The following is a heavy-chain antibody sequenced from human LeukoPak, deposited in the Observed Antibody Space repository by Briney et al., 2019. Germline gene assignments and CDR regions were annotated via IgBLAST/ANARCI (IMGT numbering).Heavy chain of an antibody. CDR2: IKSIPDGGTT. CDR3: NTDEGDYGDYYRL. D-gene: IGHD4-17*01. CDR1: GFTFVSYA. Sequence: PGGSLRLSCAASGFTFVSYAMNWVRQAPGKGLEWVGRIKSIPDGGTTDYAAPVKGRFTISRDDSKNTLYLQMNSLKIEDTSVYYCNTDEGDYGDYYRLWGQGTLVTVSS. J-gene: IGHJ4*02. V-gene: IGHV3-15*01.